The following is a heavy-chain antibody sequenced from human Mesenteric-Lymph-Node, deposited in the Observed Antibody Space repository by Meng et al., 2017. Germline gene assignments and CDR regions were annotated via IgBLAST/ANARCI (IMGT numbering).Heavy chain of an antibody. V-gene: IGHV4-4*02. D-gene: IGHD3-3*01. CDR3: AGRADSWSGYFDP. Sequence: QVQLQESGPGLVKPSGTLSLICAVSGGSISSDNWWSWVRQPPGKGLEWIGEIHHSGSTSYSPSLKSRVTISVDKSKNQFSLKVMSVTAADTAVYYCAGRADSWSGYFDPWGQGTLVTVSS. CDR2: IHHSGST. J-gene: IGHJ5*02. CDR1: GGSISSDNW.